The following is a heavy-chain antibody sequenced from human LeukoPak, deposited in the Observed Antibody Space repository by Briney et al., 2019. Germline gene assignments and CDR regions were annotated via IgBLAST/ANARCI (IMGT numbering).Heavy chain of an antibody. Sequence: SETLSLTCAVYGGSFSGYYWSWLRQPPGKGLEWIGEINHSGSTNYNPSLKSRVTISVDTSKNQFSLKLSSVTAADTAVYYCARVGFWSGYYYYGPAEYFQHWGQGTLVTVSS. D-gene: IGHD3-3*01. CDR1: GGSFSGYY. J-gene: IGHJ1*01. CDR3: ARVGFWSGYYYYGPAEYFQH. CDR2: INHSGST. V-gene: IGHV4-34*01.